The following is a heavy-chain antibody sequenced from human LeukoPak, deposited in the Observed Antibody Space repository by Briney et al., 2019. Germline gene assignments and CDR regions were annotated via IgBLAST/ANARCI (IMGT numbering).Heavy chain of an antibody. J-gene: IGHJ5*02. CDR3: AKGLRFLEWLWFDP. CDR2: IYYSGST. D-gene: IGHD3-3*01. V-gene: IGHV4-59*01. CDR1: GGSISSYY. Sequence: PSETLSLTCTVSGGSISSYYWSWIRQPPGKGLEWIGYIYYSGSTNYNPSLKSRVTISVDTSKNQFSLKLSSVTAADTAVYYCAKGLRFLEWLWFDPWGQGTLVTVSS.